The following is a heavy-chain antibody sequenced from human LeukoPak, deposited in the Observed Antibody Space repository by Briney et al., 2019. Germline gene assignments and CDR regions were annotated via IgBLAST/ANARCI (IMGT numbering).Heavy chain of an antibody. D-gene: IGHD1-26*01. CDR3: GRSWMVGEGAFDI. Sequence: SETLSLTCIVSGGSISVTNYYWGWIRQPPGKGLEWIGSIYYSGNTYYNSHLRSRLTMSIDTSKKQFSLKLSSVTAADTALYYCGRSWMVGEGAFDIWGQGSMVIVSS. J-gene: IGHJ3*02. V-gene: IGHV4-39*01. CDR1: GGSISVTNYY. CDR2: IYYSGNT.